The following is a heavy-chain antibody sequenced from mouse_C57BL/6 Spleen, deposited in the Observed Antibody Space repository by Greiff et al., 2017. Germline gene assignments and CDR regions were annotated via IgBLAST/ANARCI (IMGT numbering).Heavy chain of an antibody. CDR2: ISGGGGNT. Sequence: EVHLVESGGGLVKPGGSLKLSCAASGFTFSSYTMSWVRQTPEKRLEWVATISGGGGNTYYPDSVKGRFTISRDNAKNTLYLQMSSLRSEDTALYYCARQDYDYDGWYFDVWGTGTTVTVSS. D-gene: IGHD2-4*01. V-gene: IGHV5-9*01. CDR3: ARQDYDYDGWYFDV. J-gene: IGHJ1*03. CDR1: GFTFSSYT.